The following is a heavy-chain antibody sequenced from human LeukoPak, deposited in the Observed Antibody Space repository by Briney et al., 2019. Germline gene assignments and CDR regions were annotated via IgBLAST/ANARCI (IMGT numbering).Heavy chain of an antibody. J-gene: IGHJ6*03. Sequence: SETLSLTCAVYGGSFSGYYWSWIRQPPGKGLEWIGEINHSGSTSYNPSLKSRVTISVDTSKNQFSLKLSSVTAADTAVYYCARGLSGSYYLTYYYYMDVWGKGTTVTVSS. CDR3: ARGLSGSYYLTYYYYMDV. D-gene: IGHD3-10*01. V-gene: IGHV4-34*01. CDR1: GGSFSGYY. CDR2: INHSGST.